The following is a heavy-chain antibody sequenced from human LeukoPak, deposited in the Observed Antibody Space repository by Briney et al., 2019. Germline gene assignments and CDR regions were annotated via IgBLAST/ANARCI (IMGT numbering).Heavy chain of an antibody. CDR1: GFTLSSYW. J-gene: IGHJ4*02. CDR3: ARGSTSGWPDYFDY. CDR2: INGDGSST. D-gene: IGHD6-19*01. Sequence: GGSLRLSCAASGFTLSSYWMHWVRQAPGKGLVWVSRINGDGSSTPYANSVKGRFTISRDNAKNTLYLQMHSLRADDTAVYYCARGSTSGWPDYFDYWGQGSVVTDSS. V-gene: IGHV3-74*01.